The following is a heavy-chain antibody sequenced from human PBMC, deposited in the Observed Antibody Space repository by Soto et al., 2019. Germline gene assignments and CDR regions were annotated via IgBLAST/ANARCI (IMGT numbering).Heavy chain of an antibody. CDR2: ISTYNGNT. D-gene: IGHD6-19*01. V-gene: IGHV1-18*04. CDR3: ARGGGWYED. Sequence: ASVKVSCKASGYTLTSYGISWVRQAPGQGLEWMTWISTYNGNTHYAQKFQGKVTLATETSPRTAYMELRGLTSDGTAVYYCARGGGWYEDWGEGTLV. J-gene: IGHJ4*02. CDR1: GYTLTSYG.